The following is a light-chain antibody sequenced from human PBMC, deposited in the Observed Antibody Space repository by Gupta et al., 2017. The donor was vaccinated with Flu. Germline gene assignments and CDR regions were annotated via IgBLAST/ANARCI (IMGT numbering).Light chain of an antibody. CDR3: QQYINWPLT. V-gene: IGKV3-15*01. Sequence: EVVITQSPASLSVSQGERATLSCRASQSFSRHLAWYQQKPGQAPRLLIYDTSTRATGVPARFIGSGSGTEFTLTISSLQSEDFAVYYCQQYINWPLTFGGGTKVEIK. CDR1: QSFSRH. J-gene: IGKJ4*01. CDR2: DTS.